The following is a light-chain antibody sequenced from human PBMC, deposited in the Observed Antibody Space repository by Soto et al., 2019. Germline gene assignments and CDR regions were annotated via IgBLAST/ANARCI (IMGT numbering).Light chain of an antibody. CDR1: SSNIETNP. V-gene: IGLV1-51*01. Sequence: QSVLTQPPSVSAAPGQKVTISCSGSSSNIETNPVSWYRHLPGTVPKLLIHNDDKRPSGIPDRFSGSKSGTSATLGITGLQTGDEADYYCGTWDAGLSAGVFGGGTKLTVL. J-gene: IGLJ2*01. CDR2: NDD. CDR3: GTWDAGLSAGV.